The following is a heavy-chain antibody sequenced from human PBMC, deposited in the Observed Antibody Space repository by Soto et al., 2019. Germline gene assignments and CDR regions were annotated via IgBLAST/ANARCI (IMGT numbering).Heavy chain of an antibody. V-gene: IGHV1-2*04. CDR2: INPNSGGT. Sequence: ASVKVSCKASGYTFTGYYMHWVRQAPGQGLEWMGWINPNSGGTNYAQKFQGWVTMTRDTSISTAYMELSRLRSDDTAVYYCARLSSGWYSGYHYGMDVWGKGTTVTVSS. D-gene: IGHD6-19*01. CDR3: ARLSSGWYSGYHYGMDV. CDR1: GYTFTGYY. J-gene: IGHJ6*04.